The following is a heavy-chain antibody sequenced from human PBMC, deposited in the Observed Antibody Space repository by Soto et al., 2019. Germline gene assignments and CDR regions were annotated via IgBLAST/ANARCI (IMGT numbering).Heavy chain of an antibody. D-gene: IGHD5-18*01. V-gene: IGHV3-23*01. Sequence: EVQLLESGGGLVQPGGSLILSCAASGFTFSSYAMSWVRQAPGKGLEWVSAISGSGGSTYYADSVKGRFTISRDNSKKPLYLPMHSLSAEDTAVYYCASTPSQRQLWHKSLTVDYCGKGTLVTVSS. CDR3: ASTPSQRQLWHKSLTVDY. CDR1: GFTFSSYA. J-gene: IGHJ4*02. CDR2: ISGSGGST.